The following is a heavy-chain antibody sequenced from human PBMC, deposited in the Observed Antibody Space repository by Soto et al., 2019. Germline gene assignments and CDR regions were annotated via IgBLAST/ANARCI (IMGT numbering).Heavy chain of an antibody. CDR1: GGSISSYY. Sequence: QVQLQESGPGLVKPSETLSLTCTVSGGSISSYYWSWIRQPPGKGLEWIGYIYYSGSTNYNPSLKIRVTISVDTSKNQFSLKLSSVTAADTAVYYCARGGSGYPDAFDIWGQGTMVTVSS. V-gene: IGHV4-59*01. D-gene: IGHD3-22*01. J-gene: IGHJ3*02. CDR2: IYYSGST. CDR3: ARGGSGYPDAFDI.